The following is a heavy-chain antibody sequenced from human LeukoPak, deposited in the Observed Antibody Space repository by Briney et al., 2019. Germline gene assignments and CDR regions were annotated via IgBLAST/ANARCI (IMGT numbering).Heavy chain of an antibody. CDR2: INPNSGGT. Sequence: ASVKVSCXASGYTFTGYYMHWVRQATGQGLEWMGRINPNSGGTNYAQKFQGRVTMTRDTSISTAYMELSRLRSDDTAVYYCARAGGDGYSNDYWGQGTLVTVSS. J-gene: IGHJ4*02. V-gene: IGHV1-2*06. CDR3: ARAGGDGYSNDY. CDR1: GYTFTGYY. D-gene: IGHD5-24*01.